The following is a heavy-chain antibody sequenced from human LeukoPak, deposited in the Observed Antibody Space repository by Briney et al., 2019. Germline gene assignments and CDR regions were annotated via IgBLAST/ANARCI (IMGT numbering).Heavy chain of an antibody. J-gene: IGHJ6*03. CDR1: GVTFSTYS. D-gene: IGHD3-16*01. V-gene: IGHV3-48*01. CDR2: ISGSSGTI. CDR3: ARRSEFGVLYYMDV. Sequence: GGSLRLSCAASGVTFSTYSMNWVRQAPGKGQEWVSYISGSSGTIYYADSVKGRFTISRDNAKNSLYLQMNSLRAEDTAVYYCARRSEFGVLYYMDVWGKGTTVTVSS.